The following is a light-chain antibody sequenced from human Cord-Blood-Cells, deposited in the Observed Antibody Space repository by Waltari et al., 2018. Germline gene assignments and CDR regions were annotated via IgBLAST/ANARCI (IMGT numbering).Light chain of an antibody. Sequence: QSALTQPASVSGSPGQSITISCTGTSSDVGGYNYVSWYQQHPGKATKLMIYEVSNRPAGVSIRFSGSTSGNTASLTISGLQAEDEADYYCSSYTSSSTLCFGTGTKVTVL. CDR1: SSDVGGYNY. CDR2: EVS. CDR3: SSYTSSSTLC. J-gene: IGLJ1*01. V-gene: IGLV2-14*01.